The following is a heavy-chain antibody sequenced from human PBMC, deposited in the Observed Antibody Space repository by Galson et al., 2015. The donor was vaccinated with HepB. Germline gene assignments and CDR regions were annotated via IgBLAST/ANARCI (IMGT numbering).Heavy chain of an antibody. D-gene: IGHD3-10*01. Sequence: SLRLSCAASGFTFSSYSMNWVRQAPGKGLEWVSSISSSSSYIYYADSVKGRFTISRDNDKNSLYLQMNSLRAEDTAVYYCARDRPLRGPNHEAFDIWGQGTMVTVSS. V-gene: IGHV3-21*01. CDR2: ISSSSSYI. CDR1: GFTFSSYS. CDR3: ARDRPLRGPNHEAFDI. J-gene: IGHJ3*02.